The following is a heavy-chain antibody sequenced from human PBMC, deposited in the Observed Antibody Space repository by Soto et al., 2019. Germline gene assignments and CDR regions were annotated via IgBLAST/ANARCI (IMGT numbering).Heavy chain of an antibody. Sequence: GGSLRLSCSASGFTFSSYAMHWVRQAPGKGLEYVSAISSNGGSTYYADSVKGRFTISRDNSKNTLYLQMSSLRAEDTAVYYCVKPQGSSRGIVVVPAAMPAEVLWYYYGMDVWGQGTTVTVSS. CDR2: ISSNGGST. D-gene: IGHD2-2*01. CDR1: GFTFSSYA. J-gene: IGHJ6*02. CDR3: VKPQGSSRGIVVVPAAMPAEVLWYYYGMDV. V-gene: IGHV3-64D*08.